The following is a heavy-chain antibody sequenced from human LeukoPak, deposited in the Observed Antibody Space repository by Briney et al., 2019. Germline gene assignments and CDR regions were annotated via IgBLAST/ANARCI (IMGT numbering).Heavy chain of an antibody. J-gene: IGHJ4*02. CDR2: ISYDGSNK. CDR1: GFTFSSYG. CDR3: AREVTMVRYFDY. D-gene: IGHD3-10*01. Sequence: GRSLRLSCAASGFTFSSYGMHWVRQAPGKGLEWVAVISYDGSNKYYADSVKGRFTISRDNSKNTLYLQMNSLRAEDTAVYYCAREVTMVRYFDYWGQGTLVTVSS. V-gene: IGHV3-30*19.